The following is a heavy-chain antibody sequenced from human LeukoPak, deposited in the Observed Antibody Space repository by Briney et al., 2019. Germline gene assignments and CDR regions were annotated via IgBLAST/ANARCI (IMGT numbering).Heavy chain of an antibody. Sequence: ESGPALVKPTQTLTLTCTFSGFSLSASRMCVSWIRQPPGKALEWLARIDWDDDEYYSTSLKTRLTISKDTSKNQVVLAMTNMDSVDTATYYCARTQSQQLTFDYWGPGALVTVSS. CDR2: IDWDDDE. D-gene: IGHD6-13*01. CDR1: GFSLSASRMC. CDR3: ARTQSQQLTFDY. J-gene: IGHJ4*02. V-gene: IGHV2-70*11.